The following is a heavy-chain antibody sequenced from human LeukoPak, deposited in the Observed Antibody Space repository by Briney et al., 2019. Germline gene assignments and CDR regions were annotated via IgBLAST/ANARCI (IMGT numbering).Heavy chain of an antibody. CDR1: GYSISSGYY. V-gene: IGHV4-38-2*02. D-gene: IGHD3-10*01. Sequence: SETLSLTCTVSGYSISSGYYWGWIRQPPGKGLEWIGEINHSGSTNYNPSLKSRVTISVDTSKNQFSLKLSSVTAADTAVYYCAGTSPQGYGSGSYYNFDYWGQGTLVTVSS. CDR3: AGTSPQGYGSGSYYNFDY. CDR2: INHSGST. J-gene: IGHJ4*02.